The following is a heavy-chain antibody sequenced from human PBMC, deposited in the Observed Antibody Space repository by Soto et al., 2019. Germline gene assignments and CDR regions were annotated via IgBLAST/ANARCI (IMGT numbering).Heavy chain of an antibody. Sequence: PGGSLRLSCAASGFTFSSYAMSWVRQAPGKGLEWVSAISGSGGSTYYADSVKGRFTISRDNSKNTLYLQMNSLRAEDTAVYYCAKVNAPPTNLRFLEWLPDYYYGMDVWGQGTTVTV. CDR1: GFTFSSYA. V-gene: IGHV3-23*01. J-gene: IGHJ6*02. CDR3: AKVNAPPTNLRFLEWLPDYYYGMDV. CDR2: ISGSGGST. D-gene: IGHD3-3*01.